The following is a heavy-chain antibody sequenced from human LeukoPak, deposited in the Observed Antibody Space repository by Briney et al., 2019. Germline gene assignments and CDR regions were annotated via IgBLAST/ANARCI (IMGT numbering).Heavy chain of an antibody. CDR2: INHSGST. Sequence: SETLSLTCAVYGGSFSGYYWSWIRQPPGKGLEWIGEINHSGSTNYNPSLKSRVTISVDTSKNQFSLKLSSVTAEDTAVYYCARAVDAFDIWGQGTMVTVSS. J-gene: IGHJ3*02. CDR3: ARAVDAFDI. V-gene: IGHV4-34*01. CDR1: GGSFSGYY.